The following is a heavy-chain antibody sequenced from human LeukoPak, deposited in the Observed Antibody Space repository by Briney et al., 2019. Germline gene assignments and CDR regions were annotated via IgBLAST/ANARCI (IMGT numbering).Heavy chain of an antibody. CDR2: INAGNGNT. D-gene: IGHD6-19*01. CDR1: GYTFTSYA. Sequence: GASVKVSCKASGYTFTSYAMHWVRQAPGQRLEWMGWINAGNGNTKYSQKFQGRVTITRDTSASTAYMELSSLRSEDTAVYYCARGIAVAGTRFDYWGQGTLVTVSS. J-gene: IGHJ4*02. V-gene: IGHV1-3*01. CDR3: ARGIAVAGTRFDY.